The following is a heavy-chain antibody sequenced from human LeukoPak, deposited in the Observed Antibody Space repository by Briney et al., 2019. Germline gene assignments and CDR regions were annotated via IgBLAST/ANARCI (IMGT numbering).Heavy chain of an antibody. Sequence: GGSLRLSCAASGFTFSIYTMNWVRQAPGKGLEWVSCISSSSGSIYYADSVKGHFTISRDNSKNMVYLQMNSLRAEDTAVYYCAKCGSAWYLDYWGQGTLVSVSS. J-gene: IGHJ4*02. CDR3: AKCGSAWYLDY. CDR1: GFTFSIYT. CDR2: ISSSSGSI. D-gene: IGHD6-19*01. V-gene: IGHV3-23*01.